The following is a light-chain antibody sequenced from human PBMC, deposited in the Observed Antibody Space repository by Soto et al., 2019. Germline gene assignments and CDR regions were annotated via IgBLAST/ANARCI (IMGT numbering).Light chain of an antibody. CDR1: QSVSSNY. J-gene: IGKJ1*01. CDR3: QQYGSSPRT. Sequence: EIVLTQSPGTLSLSPGERATLSCRASQSVSSNYLAWYQQKPGQAPRLLIYGASSRATGIPDRFSASGSGTDFTLTISRLEPEDFAVYYCQQYGSSPRTFGQGTKVDI. CDR2: GAS. V-gene: IGKV3-20*01.